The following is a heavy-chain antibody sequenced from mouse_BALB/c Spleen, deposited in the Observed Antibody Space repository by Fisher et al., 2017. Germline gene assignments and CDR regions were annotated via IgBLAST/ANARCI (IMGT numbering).Heavy chain of an antibody. D-gene: IGHD1-1*01. Sequence: KFKGKATLTADKSSSTAYMQLSSLASEDSAVYYCARGYYGSSYAMDYWGQGTSVTVSS. V-gene: IGHV1-87*01. CDR3: ARGYYGSSYAMDY. J-gene: IGHJ4*01.